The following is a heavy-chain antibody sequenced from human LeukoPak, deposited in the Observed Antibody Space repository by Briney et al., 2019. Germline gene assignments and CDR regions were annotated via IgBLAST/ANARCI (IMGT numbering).Heavy chain of an antibody. V-gene: IGHV3-33*01. CDR2: IWNDGNDK. CDR3: ARDNSGSYSFVDY. J-gene: IGHJ4*02. D-gene: IGHD3-10*01. Sequence: GGSLRLSCEASGFTFSSYGMHWVRQAPGKGLERVAGIWNDGNDKYHADSVKGRFIISRDNSKNTLYLQMNSLRAEDTAVYYCARDNSGSYSFVDYWGQGTLVTVSS. CDR1: GFTFSSYG.